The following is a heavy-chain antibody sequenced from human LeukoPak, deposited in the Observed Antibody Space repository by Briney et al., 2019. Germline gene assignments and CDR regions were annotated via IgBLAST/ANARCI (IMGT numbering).Heavy chain of an antibody. D-gene: IGHD3-22*01. CDR2: ISSSSSTI. J-gene: IGHJ4*02. Sequence: GGTLRLSCAASGFTFSSHSMNWVRQAPGKGLEWVSYISSSSSTIYYADSVKGRFTISRDNAKNSLYLQMNSLRAEDTAVYYCAKGGGYDSSGYYWGQGTLVTVSS. CDR3: AKGGGYDSSGYY. CDR1: GFTFSSHS. V-gene: IGHV3-48*01.